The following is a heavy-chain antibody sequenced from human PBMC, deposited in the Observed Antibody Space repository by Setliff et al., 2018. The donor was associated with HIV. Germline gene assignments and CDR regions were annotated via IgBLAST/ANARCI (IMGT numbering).Heavy chain of an antibody. CDR1: GGSISSGSYY. CDR3: ARGSGYPWYFDL. V-gene: IGHV4-61*02. D-gene: IGHD3-22*01. CDR2: IYTTGST. Sequence: LSLTCTVSGGSISSGSYYWSWIRQPAGKGLEWIGRIYTTGSTNYNPSLKSRVTISVDTSKNQFSLKLTSVTAADTAVYYCARGSGYPWYFDLWGRGTLVTVSS. J-gene: IGHJ2*01.